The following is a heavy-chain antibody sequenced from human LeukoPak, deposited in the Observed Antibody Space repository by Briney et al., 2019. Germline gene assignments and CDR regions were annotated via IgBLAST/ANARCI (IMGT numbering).Heavy chain of an antibody. J-gene: IGHJ6*03. CDR2: ISYDGSNK. Sequence: PGRSLRFSCAASGFTFRSYGMHWVRQAPGKGLEWMTVISYDGSNKYYADSVKGRFTISRDNSKNTLYLQMNSLRAEDTAVYYCARADDYSNYGLLSYYMDVWGKGTTVTVSS. CDR1: GFTFRSYG. V-gene: IGHV3-30-3*01. CDR3: ARADDYSNYGLLSYYMDV. D-gene: IGHD4-11*01.